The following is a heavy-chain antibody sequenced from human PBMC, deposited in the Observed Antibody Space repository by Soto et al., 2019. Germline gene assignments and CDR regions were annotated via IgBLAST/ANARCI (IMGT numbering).Heavy chain of an antibody. CDR2: ISAYNGNT. J-gene: IGHJ6*02. CDR1: GYTFTSYG. V-gene: IGHV1-18*04. CDR3: ARDPYCSSTSCYPAYYYYYYGMDV. Sequence: ASVKVSCTASGYTFTSYGISWVRQAPGQGLELMGWISAYNGNTNYAQKLQGRVTMTTDTSTSTAYMELRSLRSDDTAVYYCARDPYCSSTSCYPAYYYYYYGMDVWGQGTTVTVSS. D-gene: IGHD2-2*01.